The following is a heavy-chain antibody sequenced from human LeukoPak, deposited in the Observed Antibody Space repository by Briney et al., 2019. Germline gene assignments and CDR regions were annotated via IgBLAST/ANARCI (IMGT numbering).Heavy chain of an antibody. V-gene: IGHV4-39*01. CDR1: GASISSSSYY. CDR3: ARLRGINTGGWFDWFDP. J-gene: IGHJ5*02. D-gene: IGHD6-19*01. CDR2: IYYGGST. Sequence: SETLSLTCSLSGASISSSSYYWGWIRLPPGMGLEWIGTIYYGGSTYYNPSLKSRVTISVDTSKNQFSLKLSSVTAADTAVYYCARLRGINTGGWFDWFDPWGQGILVTVSS.